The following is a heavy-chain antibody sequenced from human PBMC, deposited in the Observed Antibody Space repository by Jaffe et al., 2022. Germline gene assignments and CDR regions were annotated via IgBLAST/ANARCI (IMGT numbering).Heavy chain of an antibody. CDR3: VRPGGYCSGGSCYYYYYYMDV. CDR1: GYSFTSYW. D-gene: IGHD2-15*01. Sequence: EVQLVQSGAEVKKPGESLKISCKGSGYSFTSYWIGWVRQMPGKGLEWMGIIYPGDSDTRYSPSFQGQVTISADKSISTAYLQWSSLKASDTAMYYCVRPGGYCSGGSCYYYYYYMDVWGKGTTVTVSS. V-gene: IGHV5-51*03. J-gene: IGHJ6*03. CDR2: IYPGDSDT.